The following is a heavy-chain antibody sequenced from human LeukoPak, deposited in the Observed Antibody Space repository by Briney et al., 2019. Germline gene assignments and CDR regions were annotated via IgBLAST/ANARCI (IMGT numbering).Heavy chain of an antibody. Sequence: GGSLRLSCAASGFTFSSYGMHWVRQAPGKGLEWVAVIWYDGSNKYYADSVKGRFTISRDNSKNTLYLQMNSLRAEDTAVYYCARGLGCCSGGSCSDYWGQGTLVTVSS. J-gene: IGHJ4*02. CDR2: IWYDGSNK. V-gene: IGHV3-33*01. CDR1: GFTFSSYG. D-gene: IGHD2-15*01. CDR3: ARGLGCCSGGSCSDY.